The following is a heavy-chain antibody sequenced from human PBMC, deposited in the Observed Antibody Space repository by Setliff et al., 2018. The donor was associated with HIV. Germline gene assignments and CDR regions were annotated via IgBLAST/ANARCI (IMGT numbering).Heavy chain of an antibody. CDR1: GGTLSSYG. Sequence: GASVKVSCKASGGTLSSYGLSWVRQAPGQGLEWMGGIIPILGIPNYAQKFQGRVTITADKSTSTAYMELSSLRSEDTAVYYCARIVRPSYYYYYYMDVWGKGTTVTVSS. J-gene: IGHJ6*03. V-gene: IGHV1-69*10. CDR2: IIPILGIP. CDR3: ARIVRPSYYYYYYMDV. D-gene: IGHD3-10*02.